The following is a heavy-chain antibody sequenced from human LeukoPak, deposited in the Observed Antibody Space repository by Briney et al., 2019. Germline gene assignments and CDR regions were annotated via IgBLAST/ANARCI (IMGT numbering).Heavy chain of an antibody. CDR2: IIPILGIA. Sequence: ASVKVSCKASGGTFSSYAISWVRQAPGQGLEWVGRIIPILGIANYAQKFQGRVTITADKSTSTAYMELSSLRSEDTAVYYCARDGGSYYSPYNWFDPWGQGTLVTVSS. V-gene: IGHV1-69*04. CDR3: ARDGGSYYSPYNWFDP. D-gene: IGHD1-26*01. J-gene: IGHJ5*02. CDR1: GGTFSSYA.